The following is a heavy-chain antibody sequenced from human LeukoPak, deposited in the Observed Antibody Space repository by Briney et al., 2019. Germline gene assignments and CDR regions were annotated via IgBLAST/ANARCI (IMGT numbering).Heavy chain of an antibody. J-gene: IGHJ4*02. Sequence: GGSLRLSCAASGFTFSSYSMNWVRQAPGKGLEWVSYISSSSSTIYYADSVKGRFTISRDNAKNSLYLQMNSLRAEDTAVYYCASSEKQTYYYDSSGYYGMYYWGQGTLVTVSS. D-gene: IGHD3-22*01. CDR1: GFTFSSYS. CDR2: ISSSSSTI. CDR3: ASSEKQTYYYDSSGYYGMYY. V-gene: IGHV3-48*01.